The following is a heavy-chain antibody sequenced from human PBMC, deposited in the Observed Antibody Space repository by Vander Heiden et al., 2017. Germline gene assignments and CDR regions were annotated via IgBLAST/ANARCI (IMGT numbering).Heavy chain of an antibody. Sequence: QLVESGGGGVLPGTSFRLSCAASGFTFRSYGRHWVRQAPGKGLEWVAVIWYDESKTYYEDSVKGRFTISRDNFKDTLYLEMNSLRAEDSAVYWCASGGSHTHTDGFSFWGQGTMVSVS. V-gene: IGHV3-33*01. J-gene: IGHJ3*01. CDR3: ASGGSHTHTDGFSF. CDR1: GFTFRSYG. D-gene: IGHD1-26*01. CDR2: IWYDESKT.